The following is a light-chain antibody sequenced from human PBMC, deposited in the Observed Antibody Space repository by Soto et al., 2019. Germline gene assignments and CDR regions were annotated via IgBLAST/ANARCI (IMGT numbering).Light chain of an antibody. Sequence: SPWERATLTCRASQGLGTNLAWYQQRPGQAPRLLIYAASTRATGVPARFSGSGSGTDFTLTISRLEPEDFAVYYCQQYGSSGTFGQGTKVDIK. CDR2: AAS. J-gene: IGKJ1*01. V-gene: IGKV3-20*01. CDR1: QGLGTN. CDR3: QQYGSSGT.